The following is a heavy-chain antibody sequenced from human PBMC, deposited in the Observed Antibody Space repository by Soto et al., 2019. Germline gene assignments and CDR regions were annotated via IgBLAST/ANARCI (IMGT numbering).Heavy chain of an antibody. V-gene: IGHV3-30*18. CDR1: GFTFSSYG. CDR2: ISYDGSNK. CDR3: AKILQLGDYAYYYYGMDV. D-gene: IGHD4-17*01. J-gene: IGHJ6*02. Sequence: QVQLVESGGGVVQPGRSLRLSCAASGFTFSSYGMHWVRQAPGKGLEWVAVISYDGSNKYYADSVKGRFTISRDNSKNTLYLQMNILRAEDTAVYYCAKILQLGDYAYYYYGMDVWGQGTTVTVSS.